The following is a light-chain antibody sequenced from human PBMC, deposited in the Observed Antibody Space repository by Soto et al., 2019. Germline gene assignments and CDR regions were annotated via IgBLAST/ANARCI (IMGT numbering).Light chain of an antibody. V-gene: IGLV2-11*01. CDR2: EVV. CDR1: RSDVGGYNY. CDR3: KSYAGSNTYV. Sequence: QSALTQPRSVSGSPGQSVTISCTGTRSDVGGYNYVSWYQQHPGKAPRLIIYEVVQRPSGVPDRFSGSKSGNTASLTVSGLQAADEADYFCKSYAGSNTYVFGSGTKLTVL. J-gene: IGLJ1*01.